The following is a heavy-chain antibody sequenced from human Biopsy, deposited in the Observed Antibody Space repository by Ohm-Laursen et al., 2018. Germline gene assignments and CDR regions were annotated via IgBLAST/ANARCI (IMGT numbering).Heavy chain of an antibody. D-gene: IGHD6-19*01. CDR1: GGSISSDY. V-gene: IGHV4-59*01. CDR3: ARATNSTGWSYYYFYGMDV. CDR2: IYYSGST. Sequence: GTLSLTCTVSGGSISSDYWSWIRQTPGKGLEWIGYIYYSGSTNYNPSPKSRVTISVDTSKNQFSLRLNSVTAADTAVYYCARATNSTGWSYYYFYGMDVWGQGTTVTVSS. J-gene: IGHJ6*02.